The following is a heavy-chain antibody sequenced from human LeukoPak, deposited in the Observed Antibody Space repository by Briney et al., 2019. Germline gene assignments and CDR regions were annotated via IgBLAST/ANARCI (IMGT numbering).Heavy chain of an antibody. CDR1: GFTFDDFA. V-gene: IGHV3-43*02. J-gene: IGHJ4*02. CDR3: AKDNWVATRGLYGFDS. CDR2: ISGDGGST. D-gene: IGHD5-12*01. Sequence: QPGGSLRLSCAASGFTFDDFAMHWVRQAPGKGLECVSLISGDGGSTYHADSVKGRFSISRDNSKNSLYLQMNSLRVEDTALYYCAKDNWVATRGLYGFDSWGQGTLVTVSS.